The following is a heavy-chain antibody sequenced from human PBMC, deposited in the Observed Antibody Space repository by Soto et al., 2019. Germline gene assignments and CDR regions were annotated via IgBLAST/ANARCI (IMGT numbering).Heavy chain of an antibody. J-gene: IGHJ6*03. CDR1: GYTFTSYA. D-gene: IGHD6-19*01. CDR3: ARGGIAVAGTMTQYYYYYYMDV. Sequence: VASVKVSCKASGYTFTSYAMHWVRQAPGQRLEWMGWINAGNGNTKYSQKFQGRVTITRDTSASTAYTELSSLRSEDTAVYYCARGGIAVAGTMTQYYYYYYMDVWGKGTTVTVSS. V-gene: IGHV1-3*01. CDR2: INAGNGNT.